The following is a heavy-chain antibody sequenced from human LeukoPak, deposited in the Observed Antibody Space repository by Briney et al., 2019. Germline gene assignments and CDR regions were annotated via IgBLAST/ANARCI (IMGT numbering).Heavy chain of an antibody. CDR2: IRYDGSNK. V-gene: IGHV3-30*02. CDR1: GFTFSSYG. CDR3: AKDQFVVVPATDAFDI. J-gene: IGHJ3*02. Sequence: PGGSLRLSCAASGFTFSSYGMHWVRQAPGKGLEWVAFIRYDGSNKYYADSVKGRFTISRDNSKNTLYLQMNSLRAEDTAVCYCAKDQFVVVPATDAFDIWGQGTMVTVSS. D-gene: IGHD2-2*01.